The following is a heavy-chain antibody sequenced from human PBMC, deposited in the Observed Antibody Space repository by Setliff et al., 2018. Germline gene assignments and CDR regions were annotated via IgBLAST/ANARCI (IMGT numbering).Heavy chain of an antibody. CDR1: GGTFSSYA. CDR3: AREGYCSGGSSHRCVYYGMDV. D-gene: IGHD2-15*01. V-gene: IGHV1-69*10. J-gene: IGHJ6*02. CDR2: IIPILGIA. Sequence: ASVKVSCKASGGTFSSYAISWVRQAPGQGLEWMGGIIPILGIANYAQKFQGRVTITADESTSTAYMELSSLRSDDTAVYYCAREGYCSGGSSHRCVYYGMDVWGQGTTVTVSS.